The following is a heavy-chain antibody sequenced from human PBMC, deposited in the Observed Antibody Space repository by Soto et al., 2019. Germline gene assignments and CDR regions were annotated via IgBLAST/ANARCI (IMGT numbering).Heavy chain of an antibody. CDR1: GYTFTSYG. Sequence: QVQLVQSGAEVKKPGASVKVSCKASGYTFTSYGISWVRQAPGQGLEWMGWISAYNGNTNYAQKHQGRVTMTTDTSTSTAYMELRSLRSDDTAVYYCARDSSIYSGYDSRPLYYYYGMDVWGQGTTVTVSS. CDR2: ISAYNGNT. CDR3: ARDSSIYSGYDSRPLYYYYGMDV. J-gene: IGHJ6*02. D-gene: IGHD5-12*01. V-gene: IGHV1-18*04.